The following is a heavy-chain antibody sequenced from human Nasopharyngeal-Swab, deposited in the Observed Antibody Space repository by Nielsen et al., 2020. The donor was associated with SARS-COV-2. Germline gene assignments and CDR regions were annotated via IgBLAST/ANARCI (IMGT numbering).Heavy chain of an antibody. CDR3: ARVRGYQLLNDAFDT. Sequence: GGSLRLSCAASGFTFSSYWMHWVRQAPGKGLVWVSRINSDGSSTSYADSVKGRFTISRDNAKNTLYLQMNSLRAEDTAVYYCARVRGYQLLNDAFDTWGQGTMVTVSS. V-gene: IGHV3-74*01. CDR1: GFTFSSYW. J-gene: IGHJ3*02. D-gene: IGHD2-2*01. CDR2: INSDGSST.